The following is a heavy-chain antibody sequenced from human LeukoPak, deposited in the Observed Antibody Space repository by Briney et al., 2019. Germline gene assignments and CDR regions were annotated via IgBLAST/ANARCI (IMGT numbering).Heavy chain of an antibody. CDR1: GYTFNSYS. D-gene: IGHD3-9*01. CDR3: ARDPGQYYDILTGYYTPYYFDY. CDR2: ISTYNGDT. Sequence: ASVKVSCKASGYTFNSYSVSWVRQAPGQGLEWMGWISTYNGDTDYAQKLQGRVTMTTDTSTSTAYMELRSLRSDDTAVYYCARDPGQYYDILTGYYTPYYFDYWGQGTLVTVSS. J-gene: IGHJ4*02. V-gene: IGHV1-18*01.